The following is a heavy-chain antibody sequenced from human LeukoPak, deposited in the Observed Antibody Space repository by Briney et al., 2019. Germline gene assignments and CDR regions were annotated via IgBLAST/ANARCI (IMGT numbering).Heavy chain of an antibody. CDR3: ARGIAADY. Sequence: PSETLSLTCTVSGVSISTTSDYWSWIRQPAGKGLEWIGRIYTSGSTNYNPSLKSRVTMSVDTSKNQFSLKLSSVTAADTAVYYCARGIAADYWGQGTLVTVSS. CDR2: IYTSGST. CDR1: GVSISTTSDY. J-gene: IGHJ4*02. D-gene: IGHD6-13*01. V-gene: IGHV4-4*07.